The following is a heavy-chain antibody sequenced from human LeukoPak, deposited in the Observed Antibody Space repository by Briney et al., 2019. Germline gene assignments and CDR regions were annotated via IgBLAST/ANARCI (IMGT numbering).Heavy chain of an antibody. Sequence: SETLSLTCTVSSGSISGSTYYWGWIRQPPGKGLEWIGTIYYTGSTYYNPSLKSRVTMSVDTSKNQFSLKLSSVTAADTAVYYCAIGVGYDSSYYFDYWGQGTLVTVSS. V-gene: IGHV4-39*07. CDR2: IYYTGST. D-gene: IGHD3-22*01. J-gene: IGHJ4*02. CDR3: AIGVGYDSSYYFDY. CDR1: SGSISGSTYY.